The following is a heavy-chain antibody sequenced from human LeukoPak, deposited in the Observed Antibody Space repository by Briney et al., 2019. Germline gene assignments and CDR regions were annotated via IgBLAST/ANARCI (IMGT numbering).Heavy chain of an antibody. V-gene: IGHV3-23*01. D-gene: IGHD3-22*01. CDR2: ISGSGHRT. CDR3: ARGTKYYYDSSGYLDY. Sequence: PGGSLRLSCAASGFTFSSSAINWVRQAPGKGLEWVSGISGSGHRTYYADSVKGRFTISRDNAKNTLYLQMNSLRAEDTAVYYCARGTKYYYDSSGYLDYWGQGTLVTVSS. CDR1: GFTFSSSA. J-gene: IGHJ4*02.